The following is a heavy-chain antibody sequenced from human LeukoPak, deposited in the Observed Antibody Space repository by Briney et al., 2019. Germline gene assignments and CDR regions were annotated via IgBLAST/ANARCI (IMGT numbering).Heavy chain of an antibody. D-gene: IGHD3-16*01. CDR2: IGAGGDT. J-gene: IGHJ4*02. CDR3: VAKDPFGMTWES. V-gene: IGHV3-13*01. Sequence: HPGGSLRLSCAASGSIISRYDMPWVGQATGKGLEWVSVIGAGGDTYYSGSVKGGFTISRGNSKNSVYLQMNGLRAGDTAVYYCVAKDPFGMTWESWGQGTLVTVSS. CDR1: GSIISRYD.